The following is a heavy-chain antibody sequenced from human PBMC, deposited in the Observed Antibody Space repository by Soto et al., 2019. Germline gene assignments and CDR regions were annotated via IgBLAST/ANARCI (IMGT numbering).Heavy chain of an antibody. CDR1: GYTFTTYY. J-gene: IGHJ6*02. CDR2: INPSGGST. V-gene: IGHV1-46*01. Sequence: ASVKVSCKSSGYTFTTYYMHWVRQAPGQGLEWMGIINPSGGSTSYAQKFQGRVTMTRDTSTSTVYMELSSLRSEDTAVYYCARTLRYFDWLDVWGQGTTVTVSS. CDR3: ARTLRYFDWLDV. D-gene: IGHD3-9*01.